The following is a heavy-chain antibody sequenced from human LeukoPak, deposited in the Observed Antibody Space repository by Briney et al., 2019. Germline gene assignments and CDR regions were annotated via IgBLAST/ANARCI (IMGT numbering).Heavy chain of an antibody. CDR3: ARDREYSKSWSFDY. D-gene: IGHD6-13*01. V-gene: IGHV4-4*02. CDR1: GDSISSKNW. Sequence: SETLSLTCAVSGDSISSKNWWNWVRQPPGKGLEWIGESYHGGNTNYNPSLKSRVTISVDKSKNQFSLILSPVTAADTAVYYCARDREYSKSWSFDYWGQGTLVTVSS. CDR2: SYHGGNT. J-gene: IGHJ4*02.